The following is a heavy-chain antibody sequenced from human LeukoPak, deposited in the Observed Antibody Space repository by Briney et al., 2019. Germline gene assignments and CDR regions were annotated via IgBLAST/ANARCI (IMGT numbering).Heavy chain of an antibody. Sequence: SETLSLTCTVSGGSISSYYWSWIRQPPGKGLEWIGYIYYSGSTNYNPSLKSRVTISVDTSKNQFPLKLSSVTAADTAVYYCARLSISGYDIDYWGQGTLVTVSS. V-gene: IGHV4-59*08. J-gene: IGHJ4*02. CDR3: ARLSISGYDIDY. CDR1: GGSISSYY. D-gene: IGHD5-12*01. CDR2: IYYSGST.